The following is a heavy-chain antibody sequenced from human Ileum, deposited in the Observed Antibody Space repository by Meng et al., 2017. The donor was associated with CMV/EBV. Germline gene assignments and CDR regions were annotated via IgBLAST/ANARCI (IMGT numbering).Heavy chain of an antibody. J-gene: IGHJ1*01. Sequence: QFHLVQSGAEIKKPGASVKVSCKTSGYTFTGYYMHWVRQAPGQGLEWMGRINPNSGGTNYAQKFQGRVTMTRDTSISTAYLELSRLRSDDTAVYFCARVRPAEYLQHWGQGTLVTVSS. V-gene: IGHV1-2*06. CDR3: ARVRPAEYLQH. D-gene: IGHD3-10*01. CDR2: INPNSGGT. CDR1: GYTFTGYY.